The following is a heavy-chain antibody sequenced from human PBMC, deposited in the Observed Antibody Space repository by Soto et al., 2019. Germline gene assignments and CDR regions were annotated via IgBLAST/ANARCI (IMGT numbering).Heavy chain of an antibody. CDR3: AKDPGDYDFWSGYPNWFDP. CDR2: ISGSGGST. Sequence: GGSLRLSCAASGFTFSSYAMSWVRQAPGKGLEWVSAISGSGGSTYYADSVKGRFTISRDNSKNTLYLQMNSLRAEDTAVYYCAKDPGDYDFWSGYPNWFDPWGQGTLVTVSS. J-gene: IGHJ5*02. D-gene: IGHD3-3*01. V-gene: IGHV3-23*01. CDR1: GFTFSSYA.